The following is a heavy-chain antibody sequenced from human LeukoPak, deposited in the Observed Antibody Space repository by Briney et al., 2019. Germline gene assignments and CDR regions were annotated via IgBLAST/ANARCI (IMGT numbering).Heavy chain of an antibody. Sequence: SETLSLTCTVAGGSISSSSYYWGWIRQPPGKGLEWIGSIYYSGSTYYNPSLKSRVTISVDTSKNQFSLKLSSVTAADTAVYYCARPFSRIAAADYFDYWGQGTLVTVSS. J-gene: IGHJ4*02. V-gene: IGHV4-39*01. CDR1: GGSISSSSYY. CDR2: IYYSGST. D-gene: IGHD6-13*01. CDR3: ARPFSRIAAADYFDY.